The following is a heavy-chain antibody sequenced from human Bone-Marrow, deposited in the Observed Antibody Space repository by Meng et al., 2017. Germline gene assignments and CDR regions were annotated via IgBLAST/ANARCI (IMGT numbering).Heavy chain of an antibody. V-gene: IGHV3-7*03. Sequence: GESLKISCAASGFTFSSYWMSWVRQAPGKGLEWVANIKQDGSEKYYVDSVKGRFTISRDNAKNSLYLQMNSLRAEDTAVYYCLGSGSGWFKDAFDIWGQGTMVTVSS. D-gene: IGHD6-19*01. CDR3: LGSGSGWFKDAFDI. CDR2: IKQDGSEK. CDR1: GFTFSSYW. J-gene: IGHJ3*02.